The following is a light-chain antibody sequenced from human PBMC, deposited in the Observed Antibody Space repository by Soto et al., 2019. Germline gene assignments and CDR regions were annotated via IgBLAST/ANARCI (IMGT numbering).Light chain of an antibody. V-gene: IGKV3-15*01. CDR1: QSVSSS. Sequence: EIVLTQSPGTLSVSPGDRATLSCRASQSVSSSLAWYQQKPGQAPRLLIYAASTSATGIPARFSGSGSGTEFTLTISSLQSEDFSVYYCQHYNCWPLFGPGTKVDLK. CDR2: AAS. J-gene: IGKJ3*01. CDR3: QHYNCWPL.